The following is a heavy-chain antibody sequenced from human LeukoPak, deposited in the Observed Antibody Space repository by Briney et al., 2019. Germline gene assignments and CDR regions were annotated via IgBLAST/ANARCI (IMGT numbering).Heavy chain of an antibody. J-gene: IGHJ6*03. CDR1: GYTFSSYW. CDR3: ARDSSSTYYYYYYMDV. V-gene: IGHV3-74*01. Sequence: GGSLRLSCAASGYTFSSYWMHWVRQAPGKGLVWVSRINSDGSSTSYADSVKGRFTISRDNAKNTLYLQMNSLRAEDTAVYYCARDSSSTYYYYYYMDVWGKGTTVTVSS. CDR2: INSDGSST. D-gene: IGHD2-2*01.